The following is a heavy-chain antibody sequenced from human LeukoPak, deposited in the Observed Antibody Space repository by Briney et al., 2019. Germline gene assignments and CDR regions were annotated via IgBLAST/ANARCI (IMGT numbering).Heavy chain of an antibody. CDR1: GFTFSSYG. J-gene: IGHJ4*02. Sequence: GRSLRLSRAASGFTFSSYGMHWVRQAPGKGLEWVAVIWYDGSNKYYADSVKGRFTISRDNSKNTLYLQMNSLRAEDTAVYYCAKDQAGVGGSAFDYWGQGTLVTVSS. CDR3: AKDQAGVGGSAFDY. D-gene: IGHD1-26*01. V-gene: IGHV3-33*06. CDR2: IWYDGSNK.